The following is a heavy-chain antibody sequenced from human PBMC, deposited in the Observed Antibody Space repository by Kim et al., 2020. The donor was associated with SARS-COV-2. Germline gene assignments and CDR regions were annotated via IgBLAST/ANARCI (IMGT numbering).Heavy chain of an antibody. Sequence: ASVKVSCKASGYTFTSYAMHWVRQAPGQRLEWMGWINAGNGNTKYSQKFQGRVTITRDTSASTAYMELSSLRSEDTAVYYCAWGYCSGGSCSADYYYYYGMDVWGQGTTVTVSS. J-gene: IGHJ6*02. CDR2: INAGNGNT. CDR1: GYTFTSYA. V-gene: IGHV1-3*01. CDR3: AWGYCSGGSCSADYYYYYGMDV. D-gene: IGHD2-15*01.